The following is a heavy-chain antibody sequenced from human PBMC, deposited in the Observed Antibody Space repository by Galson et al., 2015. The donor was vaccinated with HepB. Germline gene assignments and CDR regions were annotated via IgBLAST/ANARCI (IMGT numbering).Heavy chain of an antibody. D-gene: IGHD2-2*03. CDR3: AKDPPEWIYYFDY. CDR2: ISYDGSNK. Sequence: SLRLSCAASGFTFSSYGMHWVRQAPGKGLEWVAVISYDGSNKYYADSVKGRFTISRDNSKNTLYLQMNSLRAEDTAVYYCAKDPPEWIYYFDYWGQGTLVTVSS. CDR1: GFTFSSYG. J-gene: IGHJ4*02. V-gene: IGHV3-30*18.